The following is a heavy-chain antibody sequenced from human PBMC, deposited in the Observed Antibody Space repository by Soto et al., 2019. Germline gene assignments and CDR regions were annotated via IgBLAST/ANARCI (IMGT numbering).Heavy chain of an antibody. CDR2: IHPSGDT. J-gene: IGHJ1*01. D-gene: IGHD1-1*01. V-gene: IGHV3-66*01. Sequence: GGSLRLSCAGSGFTVSSHYMTWVRQAPGRGLEWVTFIHPSGDTFYADSVKGRFAISRDTSKNTLSLQINSLRVEDTAVYYCTSGLDDAKIHHWGQGTLVTVSS. CDR3: TSGLDDAKIHH. CDR1: GFTVSSHY.